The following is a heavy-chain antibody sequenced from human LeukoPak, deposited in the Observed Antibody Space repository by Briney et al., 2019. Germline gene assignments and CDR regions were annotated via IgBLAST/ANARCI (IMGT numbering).Heavy chain of an antibody. CDR3: ARDAVYSSSWQYY. V-gene: IGHV3-33*01. Sequence: PGGSLRLSCAASGITFSSFGMHWVRQAPGKGLEWVAFIWYDGSNKFYADSVKGRFTISRDNSKNTLYLQMNSLRVEDTAVYYCARDAVYSSSWQYYWGQGTLVTVSS. D-gene: IGHD6-13*01. CDR1: GITFSSFG. CDR2: IWYDGSNK. J-gene: IGHJ4*02.